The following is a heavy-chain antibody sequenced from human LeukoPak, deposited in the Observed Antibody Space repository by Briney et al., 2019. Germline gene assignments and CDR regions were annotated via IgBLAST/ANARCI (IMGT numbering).Heavy chain of an antibody. Sequence: GSLRLSCIASGFTFSSSAMSWIRQPPGKGLEWIGSIYYSGSTYYNPSLKSRVTISVDTSKNQFSLKLSSVTAADTAVYYCAGLIRPGWFDPWGQGTLVTVSS. CDR3: AGLIRPGWFDP. D-gene: IGHD1-14*01. J-gene: IGHJ5*02. V-gene: IGHV4-39*01. CDR2: IYYSGST. CDR1: GFTFSSSA.